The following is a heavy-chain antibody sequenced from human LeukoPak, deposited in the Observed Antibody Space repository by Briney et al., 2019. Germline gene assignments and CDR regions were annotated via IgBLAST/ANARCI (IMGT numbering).Heavy chain of an antibody. Sequence: GGSLRLSCAASGFTFSSYSMNWVRQAPGKGLEWVSSISSSSSYIYYADSVKGRFTISRDNSKNTLYLQMNSLRAEDTAVYYCAKVDCSSTSCYLFDYWGQGTLVTVSS. CDR3: AKVDCSSTSCYLFDY. V-gene: IGHV3-21*04. CDR2: ISSSSSYI. J-gene: IGHJ4*02. D-gene: IGHD2-2*01. CDR1: GFTFSSYS.